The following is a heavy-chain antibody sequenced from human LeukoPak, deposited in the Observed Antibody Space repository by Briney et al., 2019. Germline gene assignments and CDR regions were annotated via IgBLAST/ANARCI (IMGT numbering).Heavy chain of an antibody. Sequence: GASVKVSCKVSGYTLTELSMHWVRQAPGKGLEWMGGFDPEDGETIYAQKFQGRVTMTEDTSTDTAYMVLSSLRSEDTAVYYCATPEGATDASAFDIWGQGTMVTVSS. D-gene: IGHD1-26*01. J-gene: IGHJ3*02. CDR2: FDPEDGET. V-gene: IGHV1-24*01. CDR1: GYTLTELS. CDR3: ATPEGATDASAFDI.